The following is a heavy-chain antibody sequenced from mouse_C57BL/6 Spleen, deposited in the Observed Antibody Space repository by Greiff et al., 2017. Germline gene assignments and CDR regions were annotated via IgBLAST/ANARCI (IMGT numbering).Heavy chain of an antibody. V-gene: IGHV14-1*01. Sequence: VQLKQPGAELVMPGASVKLSCKASGYTFTSYWMHWVKQRPEQGLEWIGRIDPEDGDTEYAPKFQGKATMTADTSSNTAYLQLSSLTSEDTAVYYCTTGAYGSFLYCDYWGQGTTLTVSS. CDR3: TTGAYGSFLYCDY. CDR1: GYTFTSYW. J-gene: IGHJ2*01. D-gene: IGHD1-1*01. CDR2: IDPEDGDT.